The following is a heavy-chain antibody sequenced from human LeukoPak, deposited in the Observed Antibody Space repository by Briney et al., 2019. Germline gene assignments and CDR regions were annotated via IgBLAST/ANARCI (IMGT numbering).Heavy chain of an antibody. D-gene: IGHD6-13*01. V-gene: IGHV3-30*02. J-gene: IGHJ2*01. CDR1: GFTCNNSG. CDR3: ARAAYSSTWYSRYFDL. CDR2: IREDGSNK. Sequence: GGSLRLSCAASGFTCNNSGMHWVRQAPGKGLKWVAFIREDGSNKYYPGSVKGRFTISRENAKNSLYLQMNSLRAGDTAVYYCARAAYSSTWYSRYFDLWGRGTLVTVSS.